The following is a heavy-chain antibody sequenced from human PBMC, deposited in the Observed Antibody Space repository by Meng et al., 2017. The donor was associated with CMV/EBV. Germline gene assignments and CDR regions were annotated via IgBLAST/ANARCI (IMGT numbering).Heavy chain of an antibody. V-gene: IGHV3-33*01. Sequence: GGSLRLSCAASGFTFSSYGMHWVRQAPGKGLEWVAVIWYDGSNKYYADSVKGRFTISRDNSKNTLYLQMNSLRAEDTAVYYCARAKSSGYYYVGYWYFDLWGRGTLVTVSS. CDR1: GFTFSSYG. J-gene: IGHJ2*01. CDR3: ARAKSSGYYYVGYWYFDL. CDR2: IWYDGSNK. D-gene: IGHD3-22*01.